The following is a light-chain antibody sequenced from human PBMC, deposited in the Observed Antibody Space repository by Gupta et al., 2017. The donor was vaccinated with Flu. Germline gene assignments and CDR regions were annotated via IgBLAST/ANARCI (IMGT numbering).Light chain of an antibody. CDR2: GVS. Sequence: QSLLPQPPSAAAPPGQIITISCSGGTSDSGSNSVNWYQQLPGKAPKLIIYGVSHRPSGVPDRFSGSKSGNSASLAISGLQSGDEADYYCAAWADSNNGVYVFGSGTKMTVL. V-gene: IGLV1-44*01. CDR1: TSDSGSNS. J-gene: IGLJ1*01. CDR3: AAWADSNNGVYV.